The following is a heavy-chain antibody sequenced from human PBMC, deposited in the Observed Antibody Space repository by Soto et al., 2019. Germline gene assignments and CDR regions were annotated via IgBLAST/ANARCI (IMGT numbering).Heavy chain of an antibody. V-gene: IGHV1-69*13. CDR1: GGTFSSYA. Sequence: SVKVSCKASGGTFSSYAISWVRQAPGQGLEWMGGIIPIFGTANYAQKFQGRVTITADESTSTAYMELSSLRSEDTAVYYCASVGTSGGYYYYGMDVWRQGSTVTISS. J-gene: IGHJ6*02. CDR3: ASVGTSGGYYYYGMDV. CDR2: IIPIFGTA. D-gene: IGHD2-2*01.